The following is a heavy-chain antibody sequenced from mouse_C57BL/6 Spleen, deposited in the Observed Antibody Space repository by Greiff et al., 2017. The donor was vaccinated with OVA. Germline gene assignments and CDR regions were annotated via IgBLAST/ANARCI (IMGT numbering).Heavy chain of an antibody. CDR2: IYPRSGNT. CDR3: ARWDGAY. J-gene: IGHJ3*01. V-gene: IGHV1-81*01. Sequence: QVQLQQSGAELARPGASVKLSCKASGYTFTSYGISWVKQRPGQGLEWIGEIYPRSGNTYYNEKFKGKATLTADKSSSTAYMELRSLTSEDSAVYFCARWDGAYWGQGTLVTVSA. D-gene: IGHD4-1*01. CDR1: GYTFTSYG.